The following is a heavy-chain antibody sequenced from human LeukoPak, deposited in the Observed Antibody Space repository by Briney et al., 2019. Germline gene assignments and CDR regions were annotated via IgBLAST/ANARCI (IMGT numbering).Heavy chain of an antibody. CDR2: IYYSGST. CDR1: GGSISSYY. Sequence: KPSETLSLTCTVSGGSISSYYWGWIRQPPGKGLEWIGSIYYSGSTYYNPSLKSRVTISVDTSKNQFSLKLSSVTAADTAVYYCAGDNTPDAFDIWGQGTMVTVSS. CDR3: AGDNTPDAFDI. J-gene: IGHJ3*02. V-gene: IGHV4-39*02.